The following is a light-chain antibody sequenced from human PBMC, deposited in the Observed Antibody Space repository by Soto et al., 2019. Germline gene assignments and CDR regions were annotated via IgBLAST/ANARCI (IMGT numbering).Light chain of an antibody. J-gene: IGKJ4*01. CDR3: QKYGSSLLT. Sequence: EIVLTQSPGTLSLSPGERATLSCRASQSVSSSYLAWYQQKPGQAPRLLIYGASSRATGIPDRFSGSGSGPDFTLTISRLEPEDFAVYYCQKYGSSLLTFGGGTKVEIK. CDR1: QSVSSSY. CDR2: GAS. V-gene: IGKV3-20*01.